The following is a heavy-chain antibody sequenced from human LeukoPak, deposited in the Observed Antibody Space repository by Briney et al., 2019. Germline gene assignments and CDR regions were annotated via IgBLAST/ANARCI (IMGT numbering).Heavy chain of an antibody. Sequence: GGSLRLSCAASGFTFSSYAMHWVRQAPGKGLEWVAVISYDGSNKYYADSVKGRFTISRDNSKNTLYLQMNSLRAEDTAVYYCARGKGLVVLHYWGQGTLVTVSS. CDR2: ISYDGSNK. CDR3: ARGKGLVVLHY. D-gene: IGHD2-21*01. J-gene: IGHJ4*02. V-gene: IGHV3-30-3*01. CDR1: GFTFSSYA.